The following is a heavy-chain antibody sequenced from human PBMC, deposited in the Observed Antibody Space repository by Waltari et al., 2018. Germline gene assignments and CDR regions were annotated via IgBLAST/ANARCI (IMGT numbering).Heavy chain of an antibody. V-gene: IGHV3-23*01. D-gene: IGHD3-16*01. J-gene: IGHJ6*02. CDR3: AKTPQHRGMGDYYYYGMDV. CDR1: GFTFSSYA. Sequence: EVQLLESGGGLVQPGGSLRLSCAASGFTFSSYAMSWVRQAPGKGLEWVSAISGSGGSTYYADSVKGRFTISRDNSKNTLYLQMNSLRAEDTAVYYCAKTPQHRGMGDYYYYGMDVWGQGTTVTVSS. CDR2: ISGSGGST.